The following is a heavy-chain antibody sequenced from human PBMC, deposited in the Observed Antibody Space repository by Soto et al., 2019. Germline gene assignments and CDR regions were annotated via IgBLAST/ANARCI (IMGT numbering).Heavy chain of an antibody. CDR2: IFYSGST. J-gene: IGHJ5*01. D-gene: IGHD3-10*02. CDR1: GGSISSYY. Sequence: QVQLQESGPGLVKPSETLSLTCTVSGGSISSYYWSWIRQPPGKGLEWIGFIFYSGSTSYNPSLKSRVTISIDTSEYQFALKLTAVTAADTPVYYCASMIGEPVLRFDSWGQGTLVAVSS. V-gene: IGHV4-59*01. CDR3: ASMIGEPVLRFDS.